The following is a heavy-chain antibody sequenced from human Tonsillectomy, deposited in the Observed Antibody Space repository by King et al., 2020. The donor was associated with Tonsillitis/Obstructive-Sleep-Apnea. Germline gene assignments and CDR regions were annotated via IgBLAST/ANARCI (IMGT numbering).Heavy chain of an antibody. CDR2: ISYDGSYK. D-gene: IGHD5-18*01. CDR1: GFTFSNYA. CDR3: ASDKEEYSYGHWGFFDY. J-gene: IGHJ4*02. Sequence: VQLVESGGGVVQPGRSLRLSCAASGFTFSNYAMHWVRQAPGKGLEWVAVISYDGSYKYYADSVKGRFTISRDNAKKTLYLQMNSLRAEDTAVYYCASDKEEYSYGHWGFFDYWGQGTLVTVPS. V-gene: IGHV3-30*04.